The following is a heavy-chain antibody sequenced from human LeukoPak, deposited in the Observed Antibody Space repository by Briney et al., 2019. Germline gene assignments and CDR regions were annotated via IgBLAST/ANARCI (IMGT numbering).Heavy chain of an antibody. D-gene: IGHD4-17*01. Sequence: PGGSLRLSCAASGFTVSSNYMSWVRQAPGKSLEWVSSITSDGRYKYYVDSVRGRFTISRDNDKNSLYLQMNSLRAEDTALYYCARLEGDYAKYYYYYMDVWGKGTTVTVSS. J-gene: IGHJ6*03. CDR3: ARLEGDYAKYYYYYMDV. V-gene: IGHV3-21*04. CDR2: ITSDGRYK. CDR1: GFTVSSNY.